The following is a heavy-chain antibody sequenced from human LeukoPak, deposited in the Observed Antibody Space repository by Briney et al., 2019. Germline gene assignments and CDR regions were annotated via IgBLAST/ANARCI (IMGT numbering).Heavy chain of an antibody. CDR1: GGSISSYY. J-gene: IGHJ4*02. V-gene: IGHV4-59*01. CDR3: ARDSGGSNDY. CDR2: IYYSGST. Sequence: SETLSLTCTVSGGSISSYYWSWIRQPPGKGLEWIGYIYYSGSTNYNPSLKSRVTISVDTSKSQFSLKLSSVTAADTAVYYCARDSGGSNDYWGQGTLVTVSS. D-gene: IGHD6-13*01.